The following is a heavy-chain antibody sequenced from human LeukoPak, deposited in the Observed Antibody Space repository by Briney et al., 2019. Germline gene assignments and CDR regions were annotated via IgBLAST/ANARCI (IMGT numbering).Heavy chain of an antibody. J-gene: IGHJ4*02. V-gene: IGHV4-31*03. Sequence: SETLSLTCTVSGGSISSGGYYWSWIRQHPGKGLEWIGYIYYSGSTYYNPSLKSRVTISVDTSKNQFSLKLSSVTAADTAVYYCARAPHIAAQIDYWGQGTLVTVSS. CDR2: IYYSGST. CDR1: GGSISSGGYY. D-gene: IGHD6-6*01. CDR3: ARAPHIAAQIDY.